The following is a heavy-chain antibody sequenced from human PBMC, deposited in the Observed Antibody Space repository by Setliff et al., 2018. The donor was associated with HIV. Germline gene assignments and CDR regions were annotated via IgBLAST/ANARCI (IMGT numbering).Heavy chain of an antibody. Sequence: GGSLRLSCAASGFTFSDYYMSWIRQAPGKGLEWVSYISSSSSYTNYADSVKGRFTFSRDNAKNSLYLQMNSLRAEDTAVYYCARGRGIGESGYSYYYMDVWGKGTTVTVSS. D-gene: IGHD3-10*01. CDR3: ARGRGIGESGYSYYYMDV. CDR2: ISSSSSYT. CDR1: GFTFSDYY. V-gene: IGHV3-11*06. J-gene: IGHJ6*03.